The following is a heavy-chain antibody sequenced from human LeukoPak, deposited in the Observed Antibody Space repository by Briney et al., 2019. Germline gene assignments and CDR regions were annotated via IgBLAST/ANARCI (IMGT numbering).Heavy chain of an antibody. V-gene: IGHV4-39*01. Sequence: KASETLSLTCTVSGGSISSSSYSWGWIRQPPGKGLEWIGSIYYSGSTYYNPSLKSRVTISVDTSKNQFSLKLSSVTAADTAVYYCARAVGELPAGYLDYWGQGTLVTVSS. CDR3: ARAVGELPAGYLDY. CDR1: GGSISSSSYS. D-gene: IGHD1-26*01. CDR2: IYYSGST. J-gene: IGHJ4*02.